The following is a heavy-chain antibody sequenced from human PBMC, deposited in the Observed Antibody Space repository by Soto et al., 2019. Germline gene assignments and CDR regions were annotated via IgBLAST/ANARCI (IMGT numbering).Heavy chain of an antibody. CDR2: IYYSGST. V-gene: IGHV4-30-4*01. CDR1: GGSISSGDYY. CDR3: ARDSIRTHYFDY. D-gene: IGHD5-12*01. Sequence: PSETLSLTCTVSGGSISSGDYYWSWIRQPPGKGLEWIGYIYYSGSTYYNPSLKSRVTISVDTSKNQFSLKLSSVTAADTAVYYCARDSIRTHYFDYWGQGTLVTVSS. J-gene: IGHJ4*02.